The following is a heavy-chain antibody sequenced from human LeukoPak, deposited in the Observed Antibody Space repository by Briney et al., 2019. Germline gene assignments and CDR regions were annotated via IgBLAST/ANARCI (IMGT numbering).Heavy chain of an antibody. CDR2: IYYSGST. J-gene: IGHJ4*02. Sequence: SETLSLTCTVSGGSISSGGYYWSWIRQHPGKGLEWIGYIYYSGSTYYNPSLKSRVTISVDTSKNQFSLKLSSVTAADTAVYYCARDHSPYYFDYWGQGTLVTVSS. V-gene: IGHV4-31*03. CDR1: GGSISSGGYY. CDR3: ARDHSPYYFDY.